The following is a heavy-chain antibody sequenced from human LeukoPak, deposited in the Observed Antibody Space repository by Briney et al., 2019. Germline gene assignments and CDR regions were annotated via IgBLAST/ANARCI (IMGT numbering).Heavy chain of an antibody. CDR3: ARVVWVGRYFDY. J-gene: IGHJ4*02. D-gene: IGHD3-16*01. Sequence: PGGSLRLSCAASGFTFSSYSINWVRQAPGKGLEWVSYISSSSDTMYYADSVKGRFTISRDNAKNSLYLQMNSLRDEDTAVYYCARVVWVGRYFDYWGQGTLVTVSS. CDR1: GFTFSSYS. V-gene: IGHV3-48*02. CDR2: ISSSSDTM.